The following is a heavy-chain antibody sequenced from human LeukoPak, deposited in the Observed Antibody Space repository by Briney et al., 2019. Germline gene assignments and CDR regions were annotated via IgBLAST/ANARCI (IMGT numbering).Heavy chain of an antibody. CDR2: IIPIFGTA. V-gene: IGHV1-69*13. D-gene: IGHD4-23*01. CDR1: GGTFSSYA. Sequence: ASVKVSCKASGGTFSSYAISWVRQAPGQGLEWMGGIIPIFGTANYAQKFQGRVTITADESTSTAYMELSSLRSEDTAVYYCARDTPNYGGNGTPFSLLDYWGQGTLVPVSS. CDR3: ARDTPNYGGNGTPFSLLDY. J-gene: IGHJ4*02.